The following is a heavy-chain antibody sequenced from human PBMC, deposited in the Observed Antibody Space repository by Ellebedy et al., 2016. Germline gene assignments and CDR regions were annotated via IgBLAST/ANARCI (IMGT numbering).Heavy chain of an antibody. Sequence: ASVKVSCXSSGWTFTNSGIHWVRQAPGQGLEWIHKDLQKVQGRLTTTIDTSATTAYMELRSLTSDDTAVYYCAMTTTTWGAFELWGQGTMISVSS. CDR2: H. J-gene: IGHJ3*01. D-gene: IGHD3-16*01. CDR3: AMTTTTWGAFEL. V-gene: IGHV1-18*01. CDR1: GWTFTNSG.